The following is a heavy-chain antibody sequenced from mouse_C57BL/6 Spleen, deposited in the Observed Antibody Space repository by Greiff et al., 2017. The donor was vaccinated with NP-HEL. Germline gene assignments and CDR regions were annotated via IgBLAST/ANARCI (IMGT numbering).Heavy chain of an antibody. V-gene: IGHV5-4*01. J-gene: IGHJ3*01. D-gene: IGHD2-4*01. Sequence: EVQGVESGGGLVKPGGSLKLSCAASGFTFSSYAMSWVRQTPEKRLEWVATISDGGSYTYYPDNVKGRFTISRDNAKNNLYLQMSHLKSEDTAMYYCARGTGKIYDYQAWFAYWGQGTLVTVSA. CDR2: ISDGGSYT. CDR3: ARGTGKIYDYQAWFAY. CDR1: GFTFSSYA.